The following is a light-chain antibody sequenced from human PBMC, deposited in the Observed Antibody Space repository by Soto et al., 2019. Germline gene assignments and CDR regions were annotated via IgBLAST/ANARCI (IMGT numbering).Light chain of an antibody. CDR1: SSDIGAYNY. CDR3: SSYTTSSTLV. V-gene: IGLV2-14*01. CDR2: EVS. J-gene: IGLJ1*01. Sequence: QSALTQPASVSGSPGQSITISCSGTSSDIGAYNYVSWYQHHPDKDPKFMIYEVSNRPLGVSDRFSASKSGNTAYLTISGLQAEDEAAYYCSSYTTSSTLVFGNGTKVTVL.